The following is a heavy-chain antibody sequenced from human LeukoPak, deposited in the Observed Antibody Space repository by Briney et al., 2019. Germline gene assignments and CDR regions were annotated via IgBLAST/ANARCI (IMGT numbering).Heavy chain of an antibody. J-gene: IGHJ4*02. Sequence: SETLSLTCAVYGGSFSGYYWSWIRQPPGKGLEWIGEINHSGSTNYNPSLKSRVTISVDTSKNQFSLKLSSVTAADTAVYYCARGGGPIVGYCSGGSCYPIYQRPGYHFDYWGQGTLVTVSS. CDR3: ARGGGPIVGYCSGGSCYPIYQRPGYHFDY. D-gene: IGHD2-15*01. CDR1: GGSFSGYY. CDR2: INHSGST. V-gene: IGHV4-34*01.